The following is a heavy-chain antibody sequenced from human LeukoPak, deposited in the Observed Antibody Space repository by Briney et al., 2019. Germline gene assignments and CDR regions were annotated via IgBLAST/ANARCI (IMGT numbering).Heavy chain of an antibody. CDR2: IYYTGTT. CDR1: GGSISNNDYH. V-gene: IGHV4-39*07. J-gene: IGHJ4*02. Sequence: SETLSLTCTVSGGSISNNDYHWGWIRQPPGKGLEWIGTIYYTGTTFYNPSLKSRVTISVDTSKNHFSLKLSSVTAADTAVYYCARGITTIRGVRTPFDYWGQGTLVSVSS. D-gene: IGHD3-10*01. CDR3: ARGITTIRGVRTPFDY.